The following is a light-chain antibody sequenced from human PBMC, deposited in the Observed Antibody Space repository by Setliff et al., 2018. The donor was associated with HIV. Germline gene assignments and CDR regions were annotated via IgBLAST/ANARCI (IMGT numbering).Light chain of an antibody. V-gene: IGLV2-8*01. CDR2: EVS. J-gene: IGLJ2*01. CDR3: AAWDGSLNALL. Sequence: QSALAQPPSASGSPGQSVTISCTGTSSDIGAYNYLSWYQQHPGKAPKLIIYEVSKRPSGVPDRFSGSKSGNTASLAISGLQSEDEADYYCAAWDGSLNALLFGGGTKVTVL. CDR1: SSDIGAYNY.